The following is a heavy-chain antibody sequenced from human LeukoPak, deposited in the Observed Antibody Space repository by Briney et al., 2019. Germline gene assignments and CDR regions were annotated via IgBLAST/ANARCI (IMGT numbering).Heavy chain of an antibody. CDR3: ARDPTTVVTTPYYFDF. D-gene: IGHD4-23*01. CDR2: INDRGHT. Sequence: SETLSLTCAVHGGSFSGYHWNWIRQSPGKGLEWIGEINDRGHTNYNPSLESRITISVDTSKKQFSLNLSSVTAADAAVYYCARDPTTVVTTPYYFDFWGQGTLVTVSS. J-gene: IGHJ4*02. CDR1: GGSFSGYH. V-gene: IGHV4-34*01.